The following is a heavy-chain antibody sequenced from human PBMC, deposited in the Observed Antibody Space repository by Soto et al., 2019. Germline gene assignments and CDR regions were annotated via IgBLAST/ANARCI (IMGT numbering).Heavy chain of an antibody. J-gene: IGHJ4*02. D-gene: IGHD5-18*01. CDR3: ARADTPMVEVYYFDY. V-gene: IGHV3-73*01. CDR2: NYAT. Sequence: NYATGYAASVQGRFTISRDDSKNTAYLQMNSLKTEDTAVYYCARADTPMVEVYYFDYWGQGTLVTVSS.